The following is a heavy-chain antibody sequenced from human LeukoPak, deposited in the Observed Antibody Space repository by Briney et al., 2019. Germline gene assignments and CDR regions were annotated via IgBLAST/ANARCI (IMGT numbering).Heavy chain of an antibody. D-gene: IGHD1-26*01. J-gene: IGHJ6*02. Sequence: SETLSLTCTVSGGSVSSGSYYWSWIRQPPGKGLEWIGYIYYSGSTNYNPSLKSRVTISVDTSKNQFSLKLSSVTAADTAVYYCARDAGGSSFSMPGRHNYYYGMDVWGQGPRSPSP. CDR3: ARDAGGSSFSMPGRHNYYYGMDV. CDR2: IYYSGST. V-gene: IGHV4-61*01. CDR1: GGSVSSGSYY.